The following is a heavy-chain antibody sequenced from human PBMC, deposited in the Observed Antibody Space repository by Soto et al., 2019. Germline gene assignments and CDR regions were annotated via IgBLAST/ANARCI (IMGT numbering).Heavy chain of an antibody. D-gene: IGHD3-10*01. CDR2: IYHTGIT. CDR1: GGSISGYY. J-gene: IGHJ6*02. CDR3: ARDLWFGESNYGMDV. Sequence: SETLSLTWPLSGGSISGYYWTRIRQPPGKGLEWMGYIYHTGITNYNPYLETRLTISVHTSKNQFTLKVKPVTGADTAVYNCARDLWFGESNYGMDVRSQGTRVTVSS. V-gene: IGHV4-59*01.